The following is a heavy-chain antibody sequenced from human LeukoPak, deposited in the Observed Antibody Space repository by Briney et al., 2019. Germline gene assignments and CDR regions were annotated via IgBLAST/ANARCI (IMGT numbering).Heavy chain of an antibody. CDR3: AREGVGYCSSTSCYASYFDY. Sequence: PSETLSLTCTVSGGSISSYYWSWIRQPSGKGLEWIGYIYYSGSTNYNPSLKSRVTISVDTSKNQFSLKLSSVTAADTAVYYCAREGVGYCSSTSCYASYFDYWGQGTLVTVSS. CDR2: IYYSGST. CDR1: GGSISSYY. J-gene: IGHJ4*02. V-gene: IGHV4-59*01. D-gene: IGHD2-2*01.